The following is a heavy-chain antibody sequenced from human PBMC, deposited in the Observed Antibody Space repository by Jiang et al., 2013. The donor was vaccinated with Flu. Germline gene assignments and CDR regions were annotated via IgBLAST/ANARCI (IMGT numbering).Heavy chain of an antibody. V-gene: IGHV3-30*04. CDR3: ARDRKVGGSGSYYKDY. J-gene: IGHJ4*02. Sequence: CAASGFTFSSYAMHWVRQAPGKGLEWVAVISYDGSNKYYADSVKGRFTISRDNSKNTLYLQMNSLRAEDTAVYYCARDRKVGGSGSYYKDYWGQGTLVTVSS. CDR2: ISYDGSNK. CDR1: GFTFSSYA. D-gene: IGHD3-10*01.